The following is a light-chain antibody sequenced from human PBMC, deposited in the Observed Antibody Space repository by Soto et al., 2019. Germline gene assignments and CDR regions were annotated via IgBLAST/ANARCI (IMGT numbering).Light chain of an antibody. V-gene: IGKV3-20*01. CDR3: QQYGSSPRA. Sequence: VLTQSPGTLSLSPGEGATLSCRASQSVRSNYLAWYQQKPGQAPRLLIYHASSRATGIPDRFSGSGSGTDFTLTISGLEPEDFAVYYCQQYGSSPRAFGQGTKVEIK. J-gene: IGKJ1*01. CDR2: HAS. CDR1: QSVRSNY.